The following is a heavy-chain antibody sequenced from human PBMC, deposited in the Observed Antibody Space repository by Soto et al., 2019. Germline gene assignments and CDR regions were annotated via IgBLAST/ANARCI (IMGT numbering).Heavy chain of an antibody. D-gene: IGHD3-10*01. CDR1: GFTFNKYG. J-gene: IGHJ6*02. Sequence: GGSLRLSCAVSGFTFNKYGMHWVRQAPGKGLEWVAVIWYDGSKKYYADSVKGRFTISRDNSKSTLHLQMDSLRAEDTAMYYCARDLLLWFGELGYYYYGMDVWGQGTTVTVSS. CDR2: IWYDGSKK. V-gene: IGHV3-33*01. CDR3: ARDLLLWFGELGYYYYGMDV.